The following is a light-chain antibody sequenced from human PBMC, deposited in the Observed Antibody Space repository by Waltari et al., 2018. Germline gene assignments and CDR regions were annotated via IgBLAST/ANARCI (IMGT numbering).Light chain of an antibody. CDR2: DVS. CDR1: SCDVGSYNY. Sequence: QSALTQPPSVSGSPGQSVTISCTGTSCDVGSYNYVSWYQQHPGKAPKLMIYDVSKRPSGVPDRFSGSKSGNTASLTISGLQGEDEADYYCCSYAGSYTYVFGTGTKVTVL. CDR3: CSYAGSYTYV. V-gene: IGLV2-11*01. J-gene: IGLJ1*01.